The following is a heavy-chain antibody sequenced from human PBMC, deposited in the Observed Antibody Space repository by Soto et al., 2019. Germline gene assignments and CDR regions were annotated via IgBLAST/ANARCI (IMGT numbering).Heavy chain of an antibody. Sequence: QVQLQESGPGLVKPSGTLSLTCAVSGDSVSSPYYWCWVRQPPGKGLEWIGEVFHTGTTSYNPSLRSRVTISMAKYTNQFSLDLTSVTAADTAVYYCARSAGWYAVHSWGPGTLVIVSS. V-gene: IGHV4-4*02. CDR2: VFHTGTT. CDR1: GDSVSSPYY. J-gene: IGHJ4*02. CDR3: ARSAGWYAVHS. D-gene: IGHD6-19*01.